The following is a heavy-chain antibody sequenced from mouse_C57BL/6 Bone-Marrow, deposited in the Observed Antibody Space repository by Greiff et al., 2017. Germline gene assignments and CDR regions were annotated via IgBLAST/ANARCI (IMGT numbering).Heavy chain of an antibody. CDR3: ARDYYGSSHYFDY. D-gene: IGHD1-1*01. V-gene: IGHV8-8*01. CDR2: IWWDDDT. CDR1: GFSLSTFGMG. J-gene: IGHJ2*01. Sequence: QVTLKESGPGILQPSQTLSLTCSFSGFSLSTFGMGVGWIRQPSGKGLEWLAHIWWDDDTYYNPALKSRLTISKDTSKNQVFLKIANVDTADTATYYCARDYYGSSHYFDYWGQGTTRTVSS.